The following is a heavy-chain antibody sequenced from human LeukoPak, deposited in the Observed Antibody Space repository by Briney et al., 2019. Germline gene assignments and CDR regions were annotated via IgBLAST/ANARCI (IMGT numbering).Heavy chain of an antibody. CDR1: GFTFSSYA. D-gene: IGHD6-19*01. CDR3: AKAYGSGWYRGGFY. V-gene: IGHV3-23*01. J-gene: IGHJ4*02. Sequence: GGSLRLSCAASGFTFSSYAMSWVRQAPGKGLEWVSAISGSGGSTYYADSVKGRFTISRDNSKNTLYLQMNSLRAEDTAVYYCAKAYGSGWYRGGFYWGQGTLVTVSS. CDR2: ISGSGGST.